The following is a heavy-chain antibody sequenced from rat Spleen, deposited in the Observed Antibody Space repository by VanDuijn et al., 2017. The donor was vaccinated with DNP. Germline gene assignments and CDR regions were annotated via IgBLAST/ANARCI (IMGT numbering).Heavy chain of an antibody. D-gene: IGHD1-11*01. V-gene: IGHV5S13*01. Sequence: EVQLVESGGGLVQPGRSLKLSCAASGFTYSNYVMAWVRQAPTKGLEWVASISTGGGNTYYRDSVKGRFTISRDNAKNTLYLQMDSLRSEDTATYYCAKGPNYGGWSDYFDYWGQGVMVTVSS. CDR1: GFTYSNYV. CDR2: ISTGGGNT. CDR3: AKGPNYGGWSDYFDY. J-gene: IGHJ2*01.